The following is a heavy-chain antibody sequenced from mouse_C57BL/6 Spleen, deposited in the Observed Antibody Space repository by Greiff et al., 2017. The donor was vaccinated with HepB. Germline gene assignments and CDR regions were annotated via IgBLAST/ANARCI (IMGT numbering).Heavy chain of an antibody. D-gene: IGHD2-2*01. CDR3: ARSEGGYPFAY. Sequence: VQLQESGPELVKPGASVKISCKASGYAFSSSWMNWVKQRPGKGLEWIGRIYPGDGDTNYNGKFKGKATLTADKSSSTAYMQLSSLTSEDSAVYFCARSEGGYPFAYWGQGTLVTVSA. V-gene: IGHV1-82*01. CDR2: IYPGDGDT. J-gene: IGHJ3*01. CDR1: GYAFSSSW.